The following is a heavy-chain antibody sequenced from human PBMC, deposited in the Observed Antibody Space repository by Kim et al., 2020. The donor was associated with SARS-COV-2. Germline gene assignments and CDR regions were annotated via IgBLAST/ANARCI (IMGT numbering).Heavy chain of an antibody. CDR3: ARGITMVVVVIGGYFDY. Sequence: GGSLRLSCAASGFTFSSYSMTWVRQAPGKGLEWVSYISSSSSTIYYADSVKGRFTISRDNAKNSLYLQMNSLRDEDTAVYYCARGITMVVVVIGGYFDYWGEGTLVTVSS. CDR2: ISSSSSTI. D-gene: IGHD3-22*01. V-gene: IGHV3-48*02. J-gene: IGHJ4*02. CDR1: GFTFSSYS.